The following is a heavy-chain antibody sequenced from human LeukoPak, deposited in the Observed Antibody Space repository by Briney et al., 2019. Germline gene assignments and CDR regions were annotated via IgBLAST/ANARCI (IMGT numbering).Heavy chain of an antibody. J-gene: IGHJ4*02. CDR1: GGSISSSNYY. V-gene: IGHV4-39*01. Sequence: NPSETLSLTCTVSGGSISSSNYYWGWIRQSPGKGLEWIGTIYYSGSTSYNPSLRSRVTISVDTSKNQFSLKLTSVTASDTAIYYCATAINSYGYNWFLDYWGQGTLVTVSS. CDR3: ATAINSYGYNWFLDY. CDR2: IYYSGST. D-gene: IGHD5-24*01.